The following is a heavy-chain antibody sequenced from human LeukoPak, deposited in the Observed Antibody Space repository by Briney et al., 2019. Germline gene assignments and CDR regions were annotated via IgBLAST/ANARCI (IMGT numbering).Heavy chain of an antibody. Sequence: ASVRVSCKASGYTFSAYNNHWVRQAPGHGLEWMGRINCNSGDTKYAQKFQGRVTMTRDTSMSTVYMELSGLRSDDTAVFFCGRTWIEVWTPDFDYWGQGTLVTVSS. V-gene: IGHV1-2*06. CDR3: GRTWIEVWTPDFDY. CDR1: GYTFSAYN. CDR2: INCNSGDT. D-gene: IGHD3-22*01. J-gene: IGHJ4*02.